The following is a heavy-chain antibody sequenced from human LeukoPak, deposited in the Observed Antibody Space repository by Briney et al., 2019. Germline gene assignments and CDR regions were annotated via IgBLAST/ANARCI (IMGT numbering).Heavy chain of an antibody. D-gene: IGHD3-22*01. Sequence: GGSLRLSCVASGFPFSSVGMTWVRQAPGKGLEWVSYISSDSSHTYYADSVRGRFTISRDNAKHSLYLQMDNLRTEDTAMYYCARDPDYYDSRVVDFWGQGTRVTVSS. CDR2: ISSDSSHT. J-gene: IGHJ4*02. V-gene: IGHV3-21*01. CDR3: ARDPDYYDSRVVDF. CDR1: GFPFSSVG.